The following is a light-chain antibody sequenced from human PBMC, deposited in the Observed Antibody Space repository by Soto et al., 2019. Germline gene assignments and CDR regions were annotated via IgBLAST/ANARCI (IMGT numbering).Light chain of an antibody. CDR1: QTINTEF. Sequence: EIVLTQSPGTLSLSPGERATFSCRTSQTINTEFLAWYQQRPGLAPRLLINGTSNRATGIPDRFSGSGSGTDFTLTISALEPEDFEVYYCQRYGSSPLYAFGQGTKLEI. V-gene: IGKV3-20*01. CDR3: QRYGSSPLYA. CDR2: GTS. J-gene: IGKJ2*01.